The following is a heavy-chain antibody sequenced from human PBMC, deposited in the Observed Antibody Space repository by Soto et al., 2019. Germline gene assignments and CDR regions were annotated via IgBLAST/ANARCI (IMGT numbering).Heavy chain of an antibody. D-gene: IGHD3-9*01. V-gene: IGHV4-39*01. CDR2: IYFRGNT. CDR1: GDSINSDKYY. CDR3: AILEGLGTISYYFDF. Sequence: QLQLQESGPGLVKPSETLSLTCSVSGDSINSDKYYWGWIRQPPGKGLEWIGSIYFRGNTYYNPSLKTRVTISLDKSKSQFSLKLNSVTAADSAVYFCAILEGLGTISYYFDFWGQGALVTVSS. J-gene: IGHJ4*02.